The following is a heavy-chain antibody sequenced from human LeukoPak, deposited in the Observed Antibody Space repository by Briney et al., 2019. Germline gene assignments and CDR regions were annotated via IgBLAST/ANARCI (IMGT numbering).Heavy chain of an antibody. CDR2: ISYDGSNK. V-gene: IGHV3-30-3*01. J-gene: IGHJ4*02. CDR1: GFTFSSYA. D-gene: IGHD3-22*01. CDR3: ARVAGYYDSSPLGD. Sequence: PGRSLRLSCAASGFTFSSYAMHWVRQAPGKGLEWVAVISYDGSNKYYADSVKGRFTISRDNSKNTLYLQMNSLRAEDTAVYYCARVAGYYDSSPLGDWGQGTLVTVSS.